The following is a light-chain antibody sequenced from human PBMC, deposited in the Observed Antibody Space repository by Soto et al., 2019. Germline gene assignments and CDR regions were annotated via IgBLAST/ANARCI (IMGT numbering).Light chain of an antibody. CDR3: QQYDTYTWT. Sequence: DIQMAQSPSTLSASVGDTVTVTCRASQSIHSWLAWYQQKPGKAPKLLIYKASSLESGVPSRFSGSASGTEFTLTISSLQPDDRATYYCQQYDTYTWTFGQGTKVEIK. J-gene: IGKJ1*01. CDR2: KAS. CDR1: QSIHSW. V-gene: IGKV1-5*03.